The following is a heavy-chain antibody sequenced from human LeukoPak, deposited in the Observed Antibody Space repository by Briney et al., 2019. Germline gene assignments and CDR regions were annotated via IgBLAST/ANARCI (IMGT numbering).Heavy chain of an antibody. J-gene: IGHJ4*02. Sequence: SETLSLTCTVSDGSINIYYWSWIRQAPGKGLEWIGYIYNSGSTNYNPSLRRRVTISMDTSKIQFSLRLTSVTAADTAMYYCARGFNYGAHYWFDYWGQGTLVTVSS. CDR3: ARGFNYGAHYWFDY. V-gene: IGHV4-59*01. CDR1: DGSINIYY. D-gene: IGHD5-18*01. CDR2: IYNSGST.